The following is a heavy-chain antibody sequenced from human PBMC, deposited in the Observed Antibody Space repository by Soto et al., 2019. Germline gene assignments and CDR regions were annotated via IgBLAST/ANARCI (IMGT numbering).Heavy chain of an antibody. CDR1: GFTFSSYD. CDR2: IGTAGDT. D-gene: IGHD2-8*01. J-gene: IGHJ6*02. CDR3: ARVMLYDYYYYGMDV. V-gene: IGHV3-13*01. Sequence: GGSLRLSCAASGFTFSSYDMHWVRQATGKGLEWVSAIGTAGDTYYPGSVKGRFTISRENAKNSLYLQMNSLRAEDTAVYYCARVMLYDYYYYGMDVWGQGTTVTVSS.